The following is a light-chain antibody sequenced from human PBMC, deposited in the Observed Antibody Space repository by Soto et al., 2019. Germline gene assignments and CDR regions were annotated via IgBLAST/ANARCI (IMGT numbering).Light chain of an antibody. Sequence: EIVLTQSPATLSLSPGERATLSCRASQSVSSYLAWYQQKPGQAPRLLIYDASNRATGIPARFSGSGSGTDFTLTISSLEPEDFAVYYGHQRSNWPATFGQGTKVEI. CDR1: QSVSSY. CDR2: DAS. CDR3: HQRSNWPAT. V-gene: IGKV3-11*01. J-gene: IGKJ1*01.